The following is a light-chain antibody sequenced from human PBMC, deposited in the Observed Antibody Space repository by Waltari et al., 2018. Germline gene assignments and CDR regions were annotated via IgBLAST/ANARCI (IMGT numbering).Light chain of an antibody. CDR1: RDVLYPSIDPSKEKDS. Sequence: DIVMTQSPDSLAVSLGERASITCRSSRDVLYPSIDPSKEKDSIAWYQQKPGQPPKLLIYWASTRESGVPDRFNGSGSGTHFTLTINSLQAEDVAVYYCQQYFGTPKTFGQGTKVELK. J-gene: IGKJ1*01. CDR3: QQYFGTPKT. CDR2: WAS. V-gene: IGKV4-1*01.